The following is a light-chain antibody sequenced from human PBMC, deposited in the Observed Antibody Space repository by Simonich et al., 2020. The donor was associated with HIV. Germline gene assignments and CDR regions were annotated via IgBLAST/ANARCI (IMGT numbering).Light chain of an antibody. CDR3: CSYAGSNNVV. V-gene: IGLV2-23*01. CDR2: EGS. CDR1: SSDVGGYNL. Sequence: QSALTQPASVSGSPGQSITISCTGTSSDVGGYNLVSWYQQHPGKAPKLMIYEGSKRPSGVSNRFSGSKSGNTASLTISGLQAEDEADYYCCSYAGSNNVVFGGGTKLTVL. J-gene: IGLJ2*01.